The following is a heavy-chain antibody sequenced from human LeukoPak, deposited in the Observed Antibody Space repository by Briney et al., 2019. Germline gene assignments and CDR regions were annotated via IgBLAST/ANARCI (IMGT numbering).Heavy chain of an antibody. J-gene: IGHJ4*02. D-gene: IGHD1-26*01. Sequence: GGSLRLSCAASGFTFSSYAMHWVRQAPGKGLEWVAVISYDGSNKYYADSVKGRFTISRDNSKNTLYLQMNSLRAEDTAVYYCARVPRGGYPPYWGQGTLVTVSS. CDR1: GFTFSSYA. V-gene: IGHV3-30*04. CDR3: ARVPRGGYPPY. CDR2: ISYDGSNK.